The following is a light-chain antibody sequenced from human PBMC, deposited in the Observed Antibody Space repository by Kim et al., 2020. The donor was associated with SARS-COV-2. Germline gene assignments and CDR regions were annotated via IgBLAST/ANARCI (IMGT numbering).Light chain of an antibody. CDR3: QQYKSYPYT. J-gene: IGKJ2*01. V-gene: IGKV1-5*03. Sequence: DIQMTQSPSTLSASVGDRVTITCRASQSISSWLSWYQQTPGKVPKFLIYKASSLESGVPSRFSGSGSGTEFTLTISSLQPDDFATYYCQQYKSYPYTFGQGTKLEIK. CDR2: KAS. CDR1: QSISSW.